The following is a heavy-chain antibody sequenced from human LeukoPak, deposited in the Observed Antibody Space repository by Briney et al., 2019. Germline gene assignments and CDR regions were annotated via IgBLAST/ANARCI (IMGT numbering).Heavy chain of an antibody. Sequence: GGSLRLSCAASGFTFSIYGMHWVRQAPGKGLEWVAVISYDGSNKYYADSVKGRFTISRDNSKNTLYLQMNSLRAEDTAVYYCARKDALDYWGQGTLVTVSS. CDR3: ARKDALDY. CDR2: ISYDGSNK. V-gene: IGHV3-30*03. J-gene: IGHJ4*02. CDR1: GFTFSIYG.